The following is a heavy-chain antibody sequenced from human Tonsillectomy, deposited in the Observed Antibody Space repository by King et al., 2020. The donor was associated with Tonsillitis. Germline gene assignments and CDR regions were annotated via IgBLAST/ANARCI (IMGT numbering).Heavy chain of an antibody. CDR1: GFTFSSYW. J-gene: IGHJ4*02. V-gene: IGHV3-7*03. CDR2: IKQDGSEK. Sequence: QLVQSGGGLVQPGGSLRLSCAASGFTFSSYWMSWVRQAPGKGLEWVANIKQDGSEKYYVDSVKGRFTISRDNAKNSLYLQMNSLRAEDTAVYYCARDQSGYTYGFLAGFDYWGQGTLVTVSS. D-gene: IGHD5-18*01. CDR3: ARDQSGYTYGFLAGFDY.